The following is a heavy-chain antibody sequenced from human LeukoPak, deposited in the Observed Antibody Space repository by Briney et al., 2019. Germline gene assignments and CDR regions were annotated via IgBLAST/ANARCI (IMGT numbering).Heavy chain of an antibody. J-gene: IGHJ6*03. V-gene: IGHV1-2*02. D-gene: IGHD1-26*01. CDR1: GYTFTGYY. CDR3: ARWVSYYYYYYMDV. CDR2: INPNSGGT. Sequence: ASVKVSCKASGYTFTGYYMHWVRQAPGQGLEWMGWINPNSGGTNYAQKFQGRVTMTRDTSISTAYMELSRLRSDDTAVYYCARWVSYYYYYYMDVWGKGTTVTISS.